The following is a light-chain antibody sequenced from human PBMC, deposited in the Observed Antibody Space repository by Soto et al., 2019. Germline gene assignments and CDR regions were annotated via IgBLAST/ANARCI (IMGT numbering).Light chain of an antibody. CDR2: EVS. J-gene: IGLJ1*01. V-gene: IGLV2-14*01. CDR1: SSDVGGYNY. Sequence: QSVLTQPAAVSGSPGQSISVCCTGSSSDVGGYNYVSWYQQHPDKAPKLMIYEVSDRPSGVSDRFSGSKSGNTASLTISGLHAEDEADYYCSSHTSTSTPYVFGTGTKVTVL. CDR3: SSHTSTSTPYV.